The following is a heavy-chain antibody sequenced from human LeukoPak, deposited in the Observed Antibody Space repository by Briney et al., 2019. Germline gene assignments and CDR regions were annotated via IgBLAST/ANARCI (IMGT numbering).Heavy chain of an antibody. V-gene: IGHV3-23*01. CDR2: ISGSGGST. D-gene: IGHD6-13*01. CDR3: GKDWAALRRPYEY. J-gene: IGHJ4*02. CDR1: GFTFSSYA. Sequence: QAGGSLRLSCAASGFTFSSYAMSWARQAPGKGLEWVSAISGSGGSTYYADSVKGRFTISRDNAKNSLFLQLNSLRAEDTAVYYCGKDWAALRRPYEYWGQGALVTVSS.